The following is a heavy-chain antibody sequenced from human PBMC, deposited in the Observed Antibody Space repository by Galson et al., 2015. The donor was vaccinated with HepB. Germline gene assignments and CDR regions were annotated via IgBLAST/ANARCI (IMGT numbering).Heavy chain of an antibody. CDR3: TRGRSGSYRYYFDY. J-gene: IGHJ4*02. V-gene: IGHV3-49*03. Sequence: SLRLSCAASGFTFGDYAMSWFRQAPGKGLEWVGFIRSKDYGGTTEYAASVKGRFTISRDDSKSIAYLQMNSLKTEDTAVYYCTRGRSGSYRYYFDYWGQGTLVTGSS. CDR1: GFTFGDYA. CDR2: IRSKDYGGTT. D-gene: IGHD1-26*01.